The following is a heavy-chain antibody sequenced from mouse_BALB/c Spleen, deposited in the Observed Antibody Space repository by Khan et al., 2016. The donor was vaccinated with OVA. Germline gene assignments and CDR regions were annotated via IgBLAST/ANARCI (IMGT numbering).Heavy chain of an antibody. V-gene: IGHV1-77*01. J-gene: IGHJ3*01. CDR2: ISPGSGDT. CDR3: ARRNYFGYTFAY. Sequence: QVQLQQSGAELARPGASVKLSCKASGYTFTDYYINWVKQRTGQGLEWIGEISPGSGDTYYNEKFKGKATLTADKSSSTAYMQLSSLTSEASAVYVCARRNYFGYTFAYWGKGTLVTVSA. D-gene: IGHD1-2*01. CDR1: GYTFTDYY.